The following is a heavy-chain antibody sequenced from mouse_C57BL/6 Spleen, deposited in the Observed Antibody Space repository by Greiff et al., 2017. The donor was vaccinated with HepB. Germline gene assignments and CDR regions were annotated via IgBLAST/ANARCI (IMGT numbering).Heavy chain of an antibody. CDR1: GYAFSSSW. CDR2: IYPGDGDT. V-gene: IGHV1-82*01. Sequence: QVQLQQSGPELVKPGASVKISCKASGYAFSSSWMNWVKQRPGKGLEWIGRIYPGDGDTNYNGKFKGKATLTADKSSSTAYMQLSSLTSEDSAVYCCARYWDEWYFDVWGTGTTVTVSS. J-gene: IGHJ1*03. CDR3: ARYWDEWYFDV. D-gene: IGHD4-1*01.